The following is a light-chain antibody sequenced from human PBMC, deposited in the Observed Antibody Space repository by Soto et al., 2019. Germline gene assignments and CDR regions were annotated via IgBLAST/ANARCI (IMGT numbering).Light chain of an antibody. CDR2: DVS. V-gene: IGLV2-18*02. Sequence: QSVLTQPPSVSGSPGQSVAISCTGTSSDVGSYNRVSWYQQPPGTAPKLMIYDVSDRPSGVPDRFSGSKSGNTASLTISGLQAEDEADYYCSSYAGSSTSVFGGGTQLTVL. CDR3: SSYAGSSTSV. CDR1: SSDVGSYNR. J-gene: IGLJ2*01.